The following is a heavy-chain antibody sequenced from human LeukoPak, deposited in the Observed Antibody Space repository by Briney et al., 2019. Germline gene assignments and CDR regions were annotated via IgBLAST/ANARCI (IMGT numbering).Heavy chain of an antibody. J-gene: IGHJ4*02. V-gene: IGHV4-39*01. D-gene: IGHD3-22*01. Sequence: ETLSLTCTVSGDSITTSSYYWGWIRQPPGKGLEWIGNIYYSGSTFYNPSLKSRVTISVDTSKNQFSLWLSSVTAADTAVYYCARLETYDSTLDYWGQGTLVTVSS. CDR3: ARLETYDSTLDY. CDR1: GDSITTSSYY. CDR2: IYYSGST.